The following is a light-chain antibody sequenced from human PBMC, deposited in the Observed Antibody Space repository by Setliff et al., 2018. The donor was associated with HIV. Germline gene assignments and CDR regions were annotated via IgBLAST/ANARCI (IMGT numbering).Light chain of an antibody. CDR2: NVS. V-gene: IGLV2-14*03. J-gene: IGLJ3*02. CDR3: SSYTSSPWM. Sequence: QSALTQPASVSGSPGQSITISCTGTSSDVGGYNYVSWYQQHPGKAPKLMIYNVSNRPSGVSNRFSGSKSGNTASLTISGLQAEDEADYYCSSYTSSPWMFGGGTQLTVL. CDR1: SSDVGGYNY.